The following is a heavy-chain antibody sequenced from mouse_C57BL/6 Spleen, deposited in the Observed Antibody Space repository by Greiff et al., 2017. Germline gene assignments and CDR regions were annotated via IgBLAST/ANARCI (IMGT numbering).Heavy chain of an antibody. CDR3: ARYPRTRAMDY. Sequence: EVMLVESGGGLVQPGGSLSLSCAASGFTFTDYYMSWVRQPPGKALEWLGFIRNKANGYTTEYSASVKGRFTISRDNSQSILYLQMNALRAEDSATYYCARYPRTRAMDYWGQGTSVTVSS. CDR1: GFTFTDYY. J-gene: IGHJ4*01. CDR2: IRNKANGYTT. V-gene: IGHV7-3*01.